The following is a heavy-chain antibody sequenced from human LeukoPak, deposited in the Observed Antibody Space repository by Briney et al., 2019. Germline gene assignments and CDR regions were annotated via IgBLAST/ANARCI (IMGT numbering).Heavy chain of an antibody. Sequence: ASVKASCKASGYTFTRYGISRVRQAPGHGLEGRGWSSAYNGNTNYAQKLQGRVTMPTDTSTSTAYMELRSLRSDDTAVYYCARDRDCSSTSCYYPPDYWGQGTLVTVSS. CDR1: GYTFTRYG. V-gene: IGHV1-18*01. J-gene: IGHJ4*02. CDR2: SSAYNGNT. CDR3: ARDRDCSSTSCYYPPDY. D-gene: IGHD2-2*01.